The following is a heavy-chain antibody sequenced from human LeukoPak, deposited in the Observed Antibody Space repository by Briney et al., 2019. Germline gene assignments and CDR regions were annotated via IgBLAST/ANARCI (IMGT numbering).Heavy chain of an antibody. J-gene: IGHJ5*02. V-gene: IGHV4-61*02. Sequence: SETLSLTCTVSGGSISSGSYYWSWIRQPAGKGPEWIGRIYTSGSTNYNPSLKSRVTISVDTSKNQFSLKLSSVTAADTAVYYCARERHSSGYYDWFDPWGQGTLVTVSS. CDR1: GGSISSGSYY. CDR2: IYTSGST. D-gene: IGHD3-22*01. CDR3: ARERHSSGYYDWFDP.